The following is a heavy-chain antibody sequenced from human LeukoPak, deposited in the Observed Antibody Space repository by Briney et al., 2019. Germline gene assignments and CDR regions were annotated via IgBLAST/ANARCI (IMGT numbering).Heavy chain of an antibody. CDR2: IYYSGST. CDR1: GGSISSSSYY. Sequence: PSETLSLTCTVSGGSISSSSYYWGWIRQPPGKGLEWIGSIYYSGSTYYNPSLKSRVTISVDTSKNQFSLKLSSVTAADTAVYYCARDMLLGYCSGGSCYSGPLFDYWGQGTLVTVSS. V-gene: IGHV4-39*01. J-gene: IGHJ4*02. D-gene: IGHD2-15*01. CDR3: ARDMLLGYCSGGSCYSGPLFDY.